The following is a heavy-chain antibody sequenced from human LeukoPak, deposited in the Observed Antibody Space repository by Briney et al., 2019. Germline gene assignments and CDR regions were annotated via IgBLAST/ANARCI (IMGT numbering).Heavy chain of an antibody. CDR3: ARHSRGRWYVFDY. V-gene: IGHV3-23*01. CDR1: GFTFDNYA. Sequence: GGSLRLSCAASGFTFDNYAMSWVRQAPGKGLEWVSGVSDGAGRTSYADSVTGRFTISRDNARRILYLQMNSLRAEDTAVYYCARHSRGRWYVFDYWGQGTLVTVSS. CDR2: VSDGAGRT. D-gene: IGHD6-13*01. J-gene: IGHJ4*02.